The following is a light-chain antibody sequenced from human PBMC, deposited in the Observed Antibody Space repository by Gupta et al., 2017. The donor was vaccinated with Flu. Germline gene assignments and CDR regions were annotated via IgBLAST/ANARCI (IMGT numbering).Light chain of an antibody. CDR2: SAS. Sequence: SSLSASVGDRVTLTCRESQTIGINLNWYQQRPGKAPQLLIYSASVLESGVPSRFTGTGSGTEFALTITRLRPEDSATYYCQQSYSGLTFGGGAKVEIK. V-gene: IGKV1-39*01. J-gene: IGKJ4*01. CDR3: QQSYSGLT. CDR1: QTIGIN.